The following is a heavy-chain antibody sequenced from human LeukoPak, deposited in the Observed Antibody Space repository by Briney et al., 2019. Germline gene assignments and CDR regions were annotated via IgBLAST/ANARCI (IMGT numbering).Heavy chain of an antibody. Sequence: SETLSLTCTVSGGSISNSNYYWGWIRQPPGKGLEWIASIYNSGSTYYTPSLQSRVTISVDRSKNQFSLKLSSVTAADTAVYYCARGAAGPIPFDYWGQGTLVTVSS. J-gene: IGHJ4*02. CDR1: GGSISNSNYY. V-gene: IGHV4-39*07. CDR3: ARGAAGPIPFDY. D-gene: IGHD6-19*01. CDR2: IYNSGST.